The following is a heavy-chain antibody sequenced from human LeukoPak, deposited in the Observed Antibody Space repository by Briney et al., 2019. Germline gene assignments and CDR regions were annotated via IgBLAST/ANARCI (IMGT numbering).Heavy chain of an antibody. V-gene: IGHV3-7*01. Sequence: PGGSLRLSCAASGVTFSGHWMSWVRQAPGTGLEWVANINQGGSDKYYVDSVKGRFTISRDNANNLLYLQMNSLRGEDTAVYYCTRDRSRAEDDWGQGTLVTVSS. CDR3: TRDRSRAEDD. CDR1: GVTFSGHW. D-gene: IGHD1-14*01. CDR2: INQGGSDK. J-gene: IGHJ4*02.